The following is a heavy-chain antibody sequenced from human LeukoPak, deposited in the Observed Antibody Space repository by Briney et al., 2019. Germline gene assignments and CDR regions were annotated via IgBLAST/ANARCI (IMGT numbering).Heavy chain of an antibody. CDR1: GASISDYY. CDR2: IYATET. D-gene: IGHD3-10*01. V-gene: IGHV4-4*07. Sequence: PSETLSLTCNVSGASISDYYWSWIRQSAGKGLEWIGRIYATETDFNPSLKSRVTISLDTAKNQLSLKLSGVTAADTAVYYCARVTITMVRGVIQSYYYYMDVWGKGTTVTISS. J-gene: IGHJ6*03. CDR3: ARVTITMVRGVIQSYYYYMDV.